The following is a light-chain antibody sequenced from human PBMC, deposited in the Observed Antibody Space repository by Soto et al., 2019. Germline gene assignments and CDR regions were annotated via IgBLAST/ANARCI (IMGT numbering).Light chain of an antibody. J-gene: IGKJ4*01. CDR2: DAS. Sequence: DVQMTQSPSSLSASVGDRITITCRASQSINNWLAWYQQKPGKAPKFLIYDASTLETGVPSRFSGSASGTEFTLTISGLQPEDVASYYCQQYDTCPLTFGGGTRVELK. V-gene: IGKV1-5*01. CDR1: QSINNW. CDR3: QQYDTCPLT.